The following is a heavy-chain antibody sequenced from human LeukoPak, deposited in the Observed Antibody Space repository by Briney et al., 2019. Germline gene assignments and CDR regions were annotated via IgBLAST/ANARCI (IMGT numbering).Heavy chain of an antibody. CDR1: RFTFSNFL. CDR3: AMALDY. CDR2: ISHSGRSI. V-gene: IGHV3-23*01. Sequence: GGSLRLSCAASRFTFSNFLMNWVRQAPGKGLEWVSGISHSGRSIYYADSVKGRFTISRDNSKNTLYLQMDRVRVEDTAVYYCAMALDYWGQGTLVTVSS. J-gene: IGHJ4*02.